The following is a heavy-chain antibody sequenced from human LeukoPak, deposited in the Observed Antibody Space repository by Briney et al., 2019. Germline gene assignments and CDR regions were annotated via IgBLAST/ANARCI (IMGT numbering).Heavy chain of an antibody. Sequence: QPGGSLRLSCAASGFTFSSYAMNWVRQTPGKGLEWVSSISGSGGSTYYADSVKGRFTISRDNSKNTLYGQMNSLRAEDTALYYCARLQPGIAAAGTLDYWGQGTLVTVSS. CDR3: ARLQPGIAAAGTLDY. CDR1: GFTFSSYA. J-gene: IGHJ4*02. CDR2: ISGSGGST. D-gene: IGHD6-13*01. V-gene: IGHV3-23*01.